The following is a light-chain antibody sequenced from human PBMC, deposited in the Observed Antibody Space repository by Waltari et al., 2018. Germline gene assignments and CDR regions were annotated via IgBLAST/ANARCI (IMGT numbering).Light chain of an antibody. Sequence: AIQFNQSRSSLSASVGDRVTITCRASQGIRSALAWYQQKPGKAPKLLIYDASSLESGVPSRFSGSGSGTDFTLTISSLQPEDFATYYCQQFNSYLRFGGGTKVEIK. CDR3: QQFNSYLR. CDR2: DAS. J-gene: IGKJ4*01. V-gene: IGKV1-13*02. CDR1: QGIRSA.